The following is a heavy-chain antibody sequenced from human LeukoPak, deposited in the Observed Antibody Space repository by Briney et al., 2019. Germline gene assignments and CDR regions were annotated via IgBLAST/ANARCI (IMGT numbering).Heavy chain of an antibody. CDR2: ISYDGSNK. J-gene: IGHJ4*02. Sequence: GGSLRLSCAASGFTFSSYGMHWVRQAPGKGLEWVAVISYDGSNKYYADSVKGRFTISRDNSKNTLYLQLNSLRAEDTAVYYCAKDRGYCTSTSCHTYFFDYWGQGTLVTVSS. CDR3: AKDRGYCTSTSCHTYFFDY. D-gene: IGHD2-2*02. V-gene: IGHV3-30*18. CDR1: GFTFSSYG.